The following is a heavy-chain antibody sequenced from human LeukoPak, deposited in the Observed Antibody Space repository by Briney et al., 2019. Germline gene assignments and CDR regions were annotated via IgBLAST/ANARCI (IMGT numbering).Heavy chain of an antibody. CDR1: GFTSSSYS. Sequence: GGSLRLSCAASGFTSSSYSMNWVRQAPGKGLEWVSAISGSGGSTYYADSVKGRFTISRDNSKNTLYLQMNSLRAEDTAVYYCAKLLPYHGTLIDYWGQGTLVTVSS. CDR3: AKLLPYHGTLIDY. CDR2: ISGSGGST. D-gene: IGHD1-14*01. V-gene: IGHV3-23*01. J-gene: IGHJ4*02.